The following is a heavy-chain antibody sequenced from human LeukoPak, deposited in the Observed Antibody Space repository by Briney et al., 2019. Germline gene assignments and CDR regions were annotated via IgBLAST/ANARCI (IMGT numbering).Heavy chain of an antibody. CDR1: GYSISNDYY. Sequence: NPSETLSLTCAVSGYSISNDYYGGWSRQPPGQGLEGIGNIYDSGSTYYNPSLKSPVTILVDMSRNHFFLKLRSVTAADTAVYYCARRLRDPESPFFDYWGQGTLVTVSS. J-gene: IGHJ4*02. CDR3: ARRLRDPESPFFDY. D-gene: IGHD1-14*01. CDR2: IYDSGST. V-gene: IGHV4-38-2*01.